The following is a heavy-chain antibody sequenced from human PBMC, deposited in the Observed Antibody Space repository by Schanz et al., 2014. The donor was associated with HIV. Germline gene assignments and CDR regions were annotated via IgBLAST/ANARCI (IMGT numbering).Heavy chain of an antibody. CDR3: AARPAEIVGAPWDF. Sequence: EVQLVESGGGLVQPGGSLRLSCAASGFTFNSYAMNALSWVRQAPGRGLEWVSDIRGGAGGTYYADSVKGRFTISRDNSKSTLYLQMNSLRTEDTAIYYCAARPAEIVGAPWDFWGQGALVTVSS. V-gene: IGHV3-23*04. CDR2: IRGGAGGT. CDR1: GFTFNSYA. J-gene: IGHJ4*02. D-gene: IGHD1-26*01.